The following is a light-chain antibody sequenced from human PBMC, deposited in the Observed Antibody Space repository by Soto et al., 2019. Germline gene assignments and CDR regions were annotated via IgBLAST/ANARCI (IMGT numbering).Light chain of an antibody. J-gene: IGLJ2*01. CDR3: SSYTTSSTLYVV. CDR1: SSDVGGHNY. V-gene: IGLV2-14*01. Sequence: QSALTQPASVSGSPGQSITISCTGTSSDVGGHNYVSWYQQHPGKAPKLMIYEVSNRPSGVSNRFSGSKSGNTASLTISGLQAEDEADYYCSSYTTSSTLYVVFGGGTKVTVL. CDR2: EVS.